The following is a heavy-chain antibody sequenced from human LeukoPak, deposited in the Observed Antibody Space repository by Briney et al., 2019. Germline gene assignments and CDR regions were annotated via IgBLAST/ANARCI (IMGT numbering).Heavy chain of an antibody. Sequence: SETLSLACGVYGGSFSGYYWNWIRQPPGKGLEWIGEINHSGSTNYNPSLKSRVTISVDTSKNQFSLKLSSVTAADTAVYYCARGSVFDPWGQGTLVTVSS. CDR2: INHSGST. J-gene: IGHJ5*02. CDR1: GGSFSGYY. V-gene: IGHV4-34*01. CDR3: ARGSVFDP.